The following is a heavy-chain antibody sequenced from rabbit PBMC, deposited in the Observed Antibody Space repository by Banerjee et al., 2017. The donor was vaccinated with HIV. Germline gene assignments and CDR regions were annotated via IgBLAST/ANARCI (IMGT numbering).Heavy chain of an antibody. CDR3: AREVLYDDYGDYGYYFNL. Sequence: QSLEESGGGLVTPGASLTLTCTASGFSFSSNYYMCWVRQAPGKGLEWIACIYAGSSGSTYYASWAKGRFTISKTSSTTVTLQMTSLTAADTATYFCAREVLYDDYGDYGYYFNLWGPGTLVTVS. J-gene: IGHJ4*01. V-gene: IGHV1S40*01. CDR1: GFSFSSNYY. D-gene: IGHD2-1*01. CDR2: IYAGSSGST.